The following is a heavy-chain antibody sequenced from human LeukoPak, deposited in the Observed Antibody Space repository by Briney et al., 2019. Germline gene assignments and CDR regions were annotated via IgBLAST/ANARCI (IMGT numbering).Heavy chain of an antibody. CDR2: ISSSSSYI. V-gene: IGHV3-21*01. J-gene: IGHJ4*02. Sequence: GGSLRLSCAASGFTFSTYSMNWVRQAPGKGLEWVSSISSSSSYIYYADSVKGRFTISRDNAKNSLYLQMNSLRAEDTAVYYCARIGMVRGDPPYYFDYWGQGTLVTVSS. CDR3: ARIGMVRGDPPYYFDY. D-gene: IGHD3-10*01. CDR1: GFTFSTYS.